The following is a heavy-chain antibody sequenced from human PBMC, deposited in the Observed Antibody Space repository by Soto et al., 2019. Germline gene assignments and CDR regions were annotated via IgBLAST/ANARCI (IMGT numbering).Heavy chain of an antibody. J-gene: IGHJ4*02. Sequence: SETLSLTCTVSGGSISSYYWSWIRQPPGKGLEWIGNIYYSGSTNYNPSLKIRVTISVDTSKNQFSLKLSCVTAADTAVYYCARHMLTGRYFDYWGQGTLVTVSS. D-gene: IGHD7-27*01. CDR1: GGSISSYY. CDR2: IYYSGST. V-gene: IGHV4-59*08. CDR3: ARHMLTGRYFDY.